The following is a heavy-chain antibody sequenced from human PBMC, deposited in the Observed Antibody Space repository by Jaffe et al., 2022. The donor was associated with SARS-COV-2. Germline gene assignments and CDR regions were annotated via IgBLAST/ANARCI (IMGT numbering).Heavy chain of an antibody. J-gene: IGHJ6*02. D-gene: IGHD2-15*01. V-gene: IGHV3-74*01. CDR1: GFTFSNYW. Sequence: EVQLVESGGGSVQPGGSRRLSCAASGFTFSNYWMHWVRQVPGKGLVWVSRISSDGSSTSYADSVKGRFTISRDNARNTLNLQMNSLRAEDTAVYYCARDRGLLLYGMDVWGQGTTVTVSS. CDR2: ISSDGSST. CDR3: ARDRGLLLYGMDV.